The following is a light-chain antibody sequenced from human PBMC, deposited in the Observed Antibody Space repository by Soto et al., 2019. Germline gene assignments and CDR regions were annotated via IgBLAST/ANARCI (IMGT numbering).Light chain of an antibody. CDR3: QQYKNWWT. J-gene: IGKJ1*01. V-gene: IGKV3-15*01. CDR1: QSVSSN. CDR2: GAS. Sequence: IVMTQAAATLSVSRGRRATPVCRASQSVSSNLAWYQHKPGQAPRLLIYGASIRATGIPARFSGSGSRTEFTLTISRLQSEDFAVHYCQQYKNWWTFGQGTKVDIK.